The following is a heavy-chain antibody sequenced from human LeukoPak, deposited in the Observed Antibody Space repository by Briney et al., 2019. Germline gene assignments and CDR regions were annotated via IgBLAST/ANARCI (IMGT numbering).Heavy chain of an antibody. V-gene: IGHV3-21*01. Sequence: SGGSLRLSCAASGFTFSSYEMNWVRQAPGKGLEWVSSISSSSSYIYYADPVKGRFTTSRDNAKNSLYLQMNSLRAEDTAVYYCARLHGIAAAGTGEQRDYWGQGTLVTVSS. J-gene: IGHJ4*02. D-gene: IGHD6-13*01. CDR1: GFTFSSYE. CDR3: ARLHGIAAAGTGEQRDY. CDR2: ISSSSSYI.